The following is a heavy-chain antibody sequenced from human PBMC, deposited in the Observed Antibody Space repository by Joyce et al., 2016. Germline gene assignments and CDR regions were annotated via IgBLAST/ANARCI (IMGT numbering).Heavy chain of an antibody. CDR3: AVRAGTYSFDC. V-gene: IGHV3-48*04. CDR1: GLTFSDYS. Sequence: EVQLVESGGGLVQPGGSLRLSCVASGLTFSDYSMNWFRQAPGKGQDGVSYINSCSSSIYYADSGKGRFTISRDNAKNSLYLQMNSLGAEDTAVYYCAVRAGTYSFDCWGQGTLVTVSS. D-gene: IGHD1-1*01. J-gene: IGHJ4*02. CDR2: INSCSSSI.